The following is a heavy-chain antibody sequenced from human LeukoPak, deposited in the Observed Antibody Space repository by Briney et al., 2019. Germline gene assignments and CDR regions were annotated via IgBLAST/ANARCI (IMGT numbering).Heavy chain of an antibody. V-gene: IGHV3-7*01. CDR2: IKQDGGEE. D-gene: IGHD6-19*01. J-gene: IGHJ6*02. CDR1: GFTFSRYW. CDR3: ARDHRGIAVAGTGIYYYYGMDV. Sequence: GGSLRLSCAASGFTFSRYWMTWVRQAPGKGPEWVANIKQDGGEEYYVDSVKGRFTISRDNAKNSLYLQMNSLRAEDTAVYYCARDHRGIAVAGTGIYYYYGMDVWGQGTTVTVSS.